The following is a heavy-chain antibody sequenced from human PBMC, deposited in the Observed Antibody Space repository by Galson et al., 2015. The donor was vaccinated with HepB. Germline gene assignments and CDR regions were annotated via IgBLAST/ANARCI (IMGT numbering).Heavy chain of an antibody. V-gene: IGHV1-24*01. D-gene: IGHD1-26*01. Sequence: SVKVSCQVSGYTLTELSMHWVRQAPGKGLEWMGGFDPEDGETIYAQKFQGRVTMTEDTSTDTAYMELSSLRSEDTAVYYCATIKWELNNWFDPWGQGTLVTVSS. J-gene: IGHJ5*02. CDR1: GYTLTELS. CDR3: ATIKWELNNWFDP. CDR2: FDPEDGET.